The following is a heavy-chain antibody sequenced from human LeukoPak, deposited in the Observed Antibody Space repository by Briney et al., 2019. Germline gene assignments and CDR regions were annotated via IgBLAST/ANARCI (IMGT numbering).Heavy chain of an antibody. D-gene: IGHD2-15*01. J-gene: IGHJ4*02. V-gene: IGHV3-30*14. CDR3: ARILGYCSGGSCYHFDY. Sequence: PGGSLRLSCAASGFTFSSYAMHWVRQAPGKGLEWVAVISYDGSNKYYADSVKGRFTISRDNSKNTLYLQMNSLRAEDTAVYYCARILGYCSGGSCYHFDYWGQGTLVTVSS. CDR2: ISYDGSNK. CDR1: GFTFSSYA.